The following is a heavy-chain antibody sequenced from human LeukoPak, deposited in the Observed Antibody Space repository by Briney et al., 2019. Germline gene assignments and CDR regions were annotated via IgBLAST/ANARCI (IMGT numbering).Heavy chain of an antibody. CDR2: IIPILGTA. Sequence: GASVKASCKASGGTFSSYAISWVRQAPGQGLEWMGRIIPILGTANYAQKFQGRATITADESTSTAYMELSSLRSEDTAVYYCARSVTAGEYQLLSAFDIWGQGTMVTVSS. V-gene: IGHV1-69*11. D-gene: IGHD2-2*01. CDR1: GGTFSSYA. CDR3: ARSVTAGEYQLLSAFDI. J-gene: IGHJ3*02.